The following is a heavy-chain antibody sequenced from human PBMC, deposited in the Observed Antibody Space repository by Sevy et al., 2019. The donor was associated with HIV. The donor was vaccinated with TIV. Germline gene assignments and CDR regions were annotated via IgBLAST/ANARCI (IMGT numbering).Heavy chain of an antibody. V-gene: IGHV4-39*01. D-gene: IGHD3-10*01. CDR1: GGSISSSSYY. J-gene: IGHJ4*02. Sequence: SETLSLTCTVSGGSISSSSYYWGWIRQPPGKGLEWIGSIYYSGSTYYNPSLKSRVTISEDTSKDQFSLKLSSVTAADTAVYYCARRGYGSGSYSDYWGQGTLVTVSS. CDR3: ARRGYGSGSYSDY. CDR2: IYYSGST.